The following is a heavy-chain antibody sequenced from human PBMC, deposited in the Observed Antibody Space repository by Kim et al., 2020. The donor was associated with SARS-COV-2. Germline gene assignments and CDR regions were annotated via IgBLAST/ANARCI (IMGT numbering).Heavy chain of an antibody. CDR1: GFTVSSNY. CDR3: ARSPRTYYDFWSGYLSPYAMDV. J-gene: IGHJ6*02. Sequence: GGSLRLSCAASGFTVSSNYMSWVRQAPGKGLEWVSVIYSGGSTYYADSVKGRFTISRDNSKNTLYLQMNSLRAEDTAVYYCARSPRTYYDFWSGYLSPYAMDVWGQGTTVTVSS. CDR2: IYSGGST. D-gene: IGHD3-3*01. V-gene: IGHV3-66*02.